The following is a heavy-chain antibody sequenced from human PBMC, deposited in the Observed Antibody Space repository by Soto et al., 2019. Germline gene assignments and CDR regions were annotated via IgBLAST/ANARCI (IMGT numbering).Heavy chain of an antibody. D-gene: IGHD2-2*01. Sequence: SQTLSLTCAISGDSVSSNSAAWNWIRQSPSRGLGWLGRTYYRSKWYNDYAVSVKSRITINPDTSKNQFSLQLNSVTPEDTAVYYCARDLVVVPALLFVPWGQGTLLTVSS. CDR1: GDSVSSNSAA. V-gene: IGHV6-1*01. CDR2: TYYRSKWYN. J-gene: IGHJ5*02. CDR3: ARDLVVVPALLFVP.